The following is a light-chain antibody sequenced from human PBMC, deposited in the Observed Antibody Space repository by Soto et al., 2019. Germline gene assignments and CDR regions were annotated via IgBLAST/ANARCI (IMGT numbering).Light chain of an antibody. CDR3: QQANSFPIT. V-gene: IGKV1-12*01. J-gene: IGKJ5*01. CDR1: QGLKF. CDR2: EAT. Sequence: DIQMGQTPYFVCASVGDTVTVTCRASQGLKFLAWYQQKPGKAPRLLIYEATNLQSGVPPRFSGSGSGRDFTLTISSLQLEDFATYFCQQANSFPITFGQGTRLEI.